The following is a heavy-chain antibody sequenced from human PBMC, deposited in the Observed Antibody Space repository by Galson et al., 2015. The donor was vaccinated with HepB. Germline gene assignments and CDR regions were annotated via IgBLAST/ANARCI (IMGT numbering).Heavy chain of an antibody. CDR1: GFTFSSYA. CDR3: ARSSSGWYPGY. J-gene: IGHJ4*02. V-gene: IGHV3-30*04. Sequence: SLRLSCAASGFTFSSYAMHWVRQAPGKGLEWVAVISYDGSNKYYADSVKGRFTISRDNSKNTLYLQMNSLRAEDTAVYYCARSSSGWYPGYWGQGTLVTVSS. CDR2: ISYDGSNK. D-gene: IGHD6-19*01.